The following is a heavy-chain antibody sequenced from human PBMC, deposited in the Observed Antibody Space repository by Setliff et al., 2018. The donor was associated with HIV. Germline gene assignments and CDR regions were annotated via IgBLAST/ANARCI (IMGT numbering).Heavy chain of an antibody. CDR2: IIPFFHTT. Sequence: SVKVSCKASGGSFSNYAITWVRQAPGQGLEWMGGIIPFFHTTTYAQKFQGRVTITADQSTSTAYMELGSLRSEDTAVYYCAIDVIGGWLRPMPDFWGPGTLVTVSS. V-gene: IGHV1-69*13. D-gene: IGHD5-12*01. CDR1: GGSFSNYA. J-gene: IGHJ4*02. CDR3: AIDVIGGWLRPMPDF.